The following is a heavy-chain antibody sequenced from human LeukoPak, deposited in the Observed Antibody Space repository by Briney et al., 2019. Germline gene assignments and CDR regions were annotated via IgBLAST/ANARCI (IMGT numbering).Heavy chain of an antibody. CDR1: GFTFGRHA. D-gene: IGHD3-10*01. V-gene: IGHV3-23*01. Sequence: PGGSLRLSCAAPGFTFGRHAMNWVRQAPGKRLEWVSAIRLSGESTYYADSVKGRFTISRDNSKNTLYLQMDSLRAEDTAVYYCAKDVGTSGNYSPSDYWGQGTLVTVSS. CDR3: AKDVGTSGNYSPSDY. CDR2: IRLSGEST. J-gene: IGHJ4*02.